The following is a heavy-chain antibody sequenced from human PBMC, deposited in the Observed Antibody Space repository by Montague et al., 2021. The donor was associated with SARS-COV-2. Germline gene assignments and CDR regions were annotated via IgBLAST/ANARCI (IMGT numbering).Heavy chain of an antibody. CDR3: ARYYYDSSGYYSTPVLDY. V-gene: IGHV4-59*01. D-gene: IGHD3-22*01. Sequence: SETLSLTCTVSGGSISSYYWSWIRQPPGKGLEWIGYMYYSGSTNYNPSLKSRVTISVDTSKNQFSLKLSSVTAADTAVYYCARYYYDSSGYYSTPVLDYWGQGTLVTVSS. CDR2: MYYSGST. J-gene: IGHJ4*02. CDR1: GGSISSYY.